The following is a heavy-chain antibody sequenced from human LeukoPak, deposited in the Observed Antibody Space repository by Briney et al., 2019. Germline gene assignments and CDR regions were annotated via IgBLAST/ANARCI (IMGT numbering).Heavy chain of an antibody. D-gene: IGHD3-16*01. Sequence: PSATLSLTCTVSGGSVIEYYWSLLRQPPGKGLEWIGYIYYSGSTNYNPSLKSRVTISVDTSKNQFSLKLSSVTAADTAVYYCARQLDPRITRFDYWGQGTLVTVSS. V-gene: IGHV4-59*08. CDR1: GGSVIEYY. CDR3: ARQLDPRITRFDY. J-gene: IGHJ4*02. CDR2: IYYSGST.